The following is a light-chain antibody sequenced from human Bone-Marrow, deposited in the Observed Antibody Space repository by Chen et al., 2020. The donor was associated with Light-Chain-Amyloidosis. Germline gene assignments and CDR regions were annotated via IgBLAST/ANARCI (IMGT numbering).Light chain of an antibody. J-gene: IGLJ3*02. CDR3: YSTDISGNVAV. V-gene: IGLV3-10*01. CDR2: EDN. Sequence: SYELTQPPSVSVSPGQTARITCSGDALPKKYAFWYQQKSGQAPVLVIYEDNKRASEFPERFSGSSSGTVATLTISWAQVEDEAVYHCYSTDISGNVAVFGGGTKLTVL. CDR1: ALPKKY.